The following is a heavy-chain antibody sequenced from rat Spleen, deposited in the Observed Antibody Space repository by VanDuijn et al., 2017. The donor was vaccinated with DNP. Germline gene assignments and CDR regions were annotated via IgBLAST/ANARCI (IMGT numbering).Heavy chain of an antibody. J-gene: IGHJ4*01. V-gene: IGHV2S12*01. CDR1: GFSLTSNG. Sequence: QLQLKESGPGLVQPSQTLSLTCTVSGFSLTSNGVSWVRQPPGKGLEWIAAISSGGSTYYNSALKSRLSISRDTSKSQVFLKMNRLQNEDTAIYFCTRGSWSYVMDAWGQGASVTVSS. CDR2: ISSGGST. D-gene: IGHD4-2*01. CDR3: TRGSWSYVMDA.